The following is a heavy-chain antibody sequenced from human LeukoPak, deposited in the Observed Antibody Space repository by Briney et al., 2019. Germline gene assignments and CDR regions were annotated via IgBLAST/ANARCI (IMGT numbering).Heavy chain of an antibody. D-gene: IGHD3-10*01. V-gene: IGHV4-34*01. J-gene: IGHJ3*02. CDR1: GGPFSGYY. Sequence: SETLSLTCAVYGGPFSGYYWSWIRQPPGKGLEWIGEINHSGSTNYNPSLKSRVTISVDTSKNQFSLKLSSVTAADTAVYYCARPIWSRKHTSGAFDIWGQGTMVTVSS. CDR2: INHSGST. CDR3: ARPIWSRKHTSGAFDI.